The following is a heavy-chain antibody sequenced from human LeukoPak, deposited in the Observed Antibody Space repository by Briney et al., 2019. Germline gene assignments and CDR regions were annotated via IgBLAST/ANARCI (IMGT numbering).Heavy chain of an antibody. CDR3: ATDFARYSYAYYFCY. V-gene: IGHV3-23*01. CDR1: GVTFSSYA. CDR2: ISGSGGST. D-gene: IGHD5-18*01. Sequence: AGSLRLSCAASGVTFSSYAMNWVRQAPGKGLEWVSVISGSGGSTYYADPVKGRFTISRDNSKNTLYLQMNSLRAEDTAVYYRATDFARYSYAYYFCYWGQGTLVTVSS. J-gene: IGHJ4*02.